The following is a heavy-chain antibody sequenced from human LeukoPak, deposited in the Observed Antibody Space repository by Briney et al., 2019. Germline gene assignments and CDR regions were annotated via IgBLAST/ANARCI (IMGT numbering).Heavy chain of an antibody. CDR3: ARVTTAAAGYYYYGMDV. D-gene: IGHD6-13*01. CDR1: GFTFSDYY. CDR2: ISSSGSTI. J-gene: IGHJ6*02. V-gene: IGHV3-11*01. Sequence: GGSLRLSCAASGFTFSDYYMSWIRQAPGKGLEWVSYISSSGSTIYYADSVKGRFTISRDNAKNSLYLQMNSLRAEDTAVYYCARVTTAAAGYYYYGMDVWGQGTTVTVSS.